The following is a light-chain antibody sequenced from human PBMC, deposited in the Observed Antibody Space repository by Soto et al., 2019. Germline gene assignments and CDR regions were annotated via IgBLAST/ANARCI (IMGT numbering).Light chain of an antibody. CDR3: SSYTSSGTLYV. V-gene: IGLV2-14*01. Sequence: QSVLTQPASLSGSPGQSITISCTGTSSDIGGSKYVSWYQQHPGKAPKLMIYEVTYLPSGVSDRFSGSKSGNTASLTVSGLQAEDEADYYCSSYTSSGTLYVFGTGTKLTVL. CDR2: EVT. J-gene: IGLJ1*01. CDR1: SSDIGGSKY.